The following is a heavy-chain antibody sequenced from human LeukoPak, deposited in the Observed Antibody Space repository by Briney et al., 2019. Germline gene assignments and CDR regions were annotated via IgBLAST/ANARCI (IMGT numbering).Heavy chain of an antibody. V-gene: IGHV3-21*01. D-gene: IGHD3-22*01. CDR2: ISSSSSYT. CDR3: ASADLVVIGCPFGY. J-gene: IGHJ4*02. Sequence: GGSLRLSCAASGFTFSSYSMNWVRQAPGKGLEWVSSISSSSSYTYYADSVKGRFTISRDNAKNSLYLQMNSLRAEDTAVYYCASADLVVIGCPFGYWGQGTPVTVSS. CDR1: GFTFSSYS.